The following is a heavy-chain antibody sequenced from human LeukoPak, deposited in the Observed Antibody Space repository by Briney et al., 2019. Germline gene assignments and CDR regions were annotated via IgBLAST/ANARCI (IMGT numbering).Heavy chain of an antibody. CDR1: GFPFSSSA. Sequence: GGSLRLSCAASGFPFSSSAMSWVRQTPSKGLEWLSSFTGDGVTTYYADSVKGRFTITRDNSKNILFLQINSLRAEDSASYFCAKERRRVDTSMIRSYFFDSWGQGTPVTVSS. CDR2: FTGDGVTT. D-gene: IGHD3-16*01. J-gene: IGHJ4*02. V-gene: IGHV3-23*01. CDR3: AKERRRVDTSMIRSYFFDS.